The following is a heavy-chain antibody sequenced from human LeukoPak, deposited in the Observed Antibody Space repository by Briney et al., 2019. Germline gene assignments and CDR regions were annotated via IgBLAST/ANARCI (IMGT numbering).Heavy chain of an antibody. V-gene: IGHV3-48*01. D-gene: IGHD4/OR15-4a*01. CDR2: ISSSGSTI. J-gene: IGHJ4*02. CDR1: GFTFSSYS. Sequence: GGSLRLSCAASGFTFSSYSMNWVRQAPGKGLEWVSYISSSGSTIYYADSVKGRFTISRDNSKNTLYLQMNSLRAEDTAVYYCARDGLPPYFGDDYWGQGTLVTVSS. CDR3: ARDGLPPYFGDDY.